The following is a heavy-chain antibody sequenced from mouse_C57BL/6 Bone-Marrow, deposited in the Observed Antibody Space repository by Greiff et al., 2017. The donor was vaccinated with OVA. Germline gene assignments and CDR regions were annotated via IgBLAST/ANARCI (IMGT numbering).Heavy chain of an antibody. V-gene: IGHV1-50*01. CDR2: IDPSDSYT. CDR3: ARRGMVWFAY. J-gene: IGHJ3*01. Sequence: VQLQQSGAELVKPGASVKLSCKASGYTFTSYWMQWVKQRPGQGLEWIGEIDPSDSYTNYNQKFKGKATLTVDTSSSTAYMQLSSLTSEDSAVYYCARRGMVWFAYWGQGTLVTVSA. CDR1: GYTFTSYW. D-gene: IGHD2-3*01.